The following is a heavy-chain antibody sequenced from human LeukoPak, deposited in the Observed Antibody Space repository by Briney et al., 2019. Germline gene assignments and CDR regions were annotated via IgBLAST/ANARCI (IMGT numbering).Heavy chain of an antibody. CDR2: IYHSGST. CDR3: ARYYYDSSGYYYDY. J-gene: IGHJ4*02. Sequence: SETLSLTCTVSGYFISSGYYWGWIRQPPGKRLEWIGSIYHSGSTYYNPSLKSRVTISVDTSKNQFSLKLSSVTAADTAVYYCARYYYDSSGYYYDYWGQGTLVTVSS. V-gene: IGHV4-38-2*02. D-gene: IGHD3-22*01. CDR1: GYFISSGYY.